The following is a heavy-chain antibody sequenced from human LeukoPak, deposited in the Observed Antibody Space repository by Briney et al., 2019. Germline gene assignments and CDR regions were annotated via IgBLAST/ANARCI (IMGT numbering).Heavy chain of an antibody. CDR3: AKDIALRRVDLFDY. D-gene: IGHD2-15*01. J-gene: IGHJ4*02. Sequence: TGGSLRLSCAASGFLFEDYAMHWVRQVPGKGLEWVSLISGDGESIYYADSVKGRFSISRDNRKNSLYLQMNDLRVEDTALYYCAKDIALRRVDLFDYWGQGTLVTVSS. CDR2: ISGDGESI. CDR1: GFLFEDYA. V-gene: IGHV3-43*02.